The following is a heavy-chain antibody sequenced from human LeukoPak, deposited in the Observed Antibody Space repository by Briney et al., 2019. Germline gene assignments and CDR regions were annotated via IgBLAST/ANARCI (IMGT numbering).Heavy chain of an antibody. D-gene: IGHD1-1*01. J-gene: IGHJ4*02. CDR1: GFTFRTYS. Sequence: GGSLRLSCAASGFTFRTYSMNWVRQAPGKGLEWVSSISSSSSYIYYADSVKGRFTISRDNAKNSLYLQMNSLRAEDTAVYYCARDGANWNDYCLDYWGQGTLVTVSS. CDR2: ISSSSSYI. CDR3: ARDGANWNDYCLDY. V-gene: IGHV3-21*01.